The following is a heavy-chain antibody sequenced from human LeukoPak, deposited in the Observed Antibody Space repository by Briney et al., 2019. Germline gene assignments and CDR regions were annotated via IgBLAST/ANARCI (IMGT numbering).Heavy chain of an antibody. V-gene: IGHV3-23*01. CDR3: AKDHAIELRYFDWSLGASYYFDQ. CDR2: ITGSGGNT. D-gene: IGHD3-9*01. Sequence: GGSLRLSCAASGFTFASYAMGWVRQAPGKGLEWVSLITGSGGNTYSADSVKGRFTISRDTSNNTLFLQTNSLRAEDTAVYFCAKDHAIELRYFDWSLGASYYFDQWGQGTQVTVSS. CDR1: GFTFASYA. J-gene: IGHJ4*02.